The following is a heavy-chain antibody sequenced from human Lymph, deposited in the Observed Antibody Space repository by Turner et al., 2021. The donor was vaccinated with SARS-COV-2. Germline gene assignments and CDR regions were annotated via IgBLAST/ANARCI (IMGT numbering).Heavy chain of an antibody. CDR2: IIPLLAIA. D-gene: IGHD6-13*01. CDR1: GGTFSSSA. CDR3: ARIAAPGMGGGVHYYYYAMDV. Sequence: QVQLVQSGAEVKKPGSSVKVSCKASGGTFSSSAISWVRQAPGQGLEWMGGIIPLLAIANYAQKFQGRVTITADKSTSTAYMGRSSLRSEDTAVYFCARIAAPGMGGGVHYYYYAMDVWGQGTTVTVSS. J-gene: IGHJ6*02. V-gene: IGHV1-69*10.